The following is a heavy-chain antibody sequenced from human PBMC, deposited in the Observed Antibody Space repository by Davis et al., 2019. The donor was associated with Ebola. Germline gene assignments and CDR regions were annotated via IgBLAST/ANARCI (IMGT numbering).Heavy chain of an antibody. Sequence: PGGSLRLSCAASGFTFITYAMSWVRQAPGKGLEWVSVISGSGGSTYYADSVKGRFTISRDNSKNTLYLQMNSLRVEDTAVYYCAKDNPLLFDYWGQGTLVTVSS. D-gene: IGHD1-14*01. CDR1: GFTFITYA. V-gene: IGHV3-23*01. CDR2: ISGSGGST. CDR3: AKDNPLLFDY. J-gene: IGHJ4*02.